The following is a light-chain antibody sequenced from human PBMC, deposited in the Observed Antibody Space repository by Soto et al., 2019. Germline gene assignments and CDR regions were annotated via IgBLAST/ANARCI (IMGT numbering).Light chain of an antibody. CDR1: QPISRW. J-gene: IGKJ1*01. V-gene: IGKV1-5*03. CDR3: QHYNSYSEA. CDR2: KAS. Sequence: DIQMTQNPSSLSASVVDRVTITCRASQPISRWLAWYQQKPGKATKLLIYKASTLKSGVTSRFSSSGSGTEFTLTISRLQPDDFATYYCQHYNSYSEAFGQGTKVDI.